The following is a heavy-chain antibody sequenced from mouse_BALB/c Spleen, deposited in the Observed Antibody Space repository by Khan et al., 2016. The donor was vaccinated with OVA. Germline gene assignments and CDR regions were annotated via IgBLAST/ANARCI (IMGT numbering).Heavy chain of an antibody. D-gene: IGHD2-4*01. CDR3: ARSTMITAMDY. Sequence: EVQLQESGAELVKPGASVKLSCTASGFNIKDTYMHWVKQRPEQGLEWIGRIDPANGNTKYDPKFQGKATITADTSSNTAYLQLSSLTSEDTAVYYCARSTMITAMDYWGQGPSVTVSS. CDR2: IDPANGNT. V-gene: IGHV14-3*02. J-gene: IGHJ4*01. CDR1: GFNIKDTY.